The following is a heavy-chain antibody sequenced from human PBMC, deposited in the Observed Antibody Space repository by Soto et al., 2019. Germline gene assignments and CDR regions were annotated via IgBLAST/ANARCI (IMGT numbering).Heavy chain of an antibody. CDR2: IYYSGYT. D-gene: IGHD1-26*01. CDR1: GDSIRSYY. CDR3: ARCFSGNYPSSPEEQDYFDS. J-gene: IGHJ4*02. V-gene: IGHV4-59*01. Sequence: SETLSLTCTVSGDSIRSYYWSWIRQPPGKGLEWIGYIYYSGYTSYNPSLKSRVTISVDTSKNQFSLKLNSVTAADTAVYYCARCFSGNYPSSPEEQDYFDSWGQGTLVTVSS.